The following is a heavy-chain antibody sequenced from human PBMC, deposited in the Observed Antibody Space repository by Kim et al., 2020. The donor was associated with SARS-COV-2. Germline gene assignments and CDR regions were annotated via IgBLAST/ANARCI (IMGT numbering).Heavy chain of an antibody. Sequence: ASVKVSCKASGYTFTSYGISWVRQAPGQGLEWMGWISAYNGNTNYAQKLQGRVTMTTDTSTSTAYMELRSLRSDDTAVYYCARGAYAGGKYWYFDLWGRGTLVTVSS. CDR3: ARGAYAGGKYWYFDL. CDR1: GYTFTSYG. V-gene: IGHV1-18*01. J-gene: IGHJ2*01. CDR2: ISAYNGNT. D-gene: IGHD1-26*01.